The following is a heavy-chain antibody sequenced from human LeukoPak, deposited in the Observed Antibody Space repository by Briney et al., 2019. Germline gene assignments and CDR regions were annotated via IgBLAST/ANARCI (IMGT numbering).Heavy chain of an antibody. CDR3: ARRSGSRPYWFDP. J-gene: IGHJ5*02. CDR1: GYSISSGYY. Sequence: KPSETLSLTCTVSGYSISSGYYWGWIRQPPGKGLEWIGSIYHSGSTYYNPSLKSRVTISVDTSKNQFSLKLSSVTAADTAVYYCARRSGSRPYWFDPWGQGTLVTVSS. V-gene: IGHV4-38-2*02. D-gene: IGHD3-10*01. CDR2: IYHSGST.